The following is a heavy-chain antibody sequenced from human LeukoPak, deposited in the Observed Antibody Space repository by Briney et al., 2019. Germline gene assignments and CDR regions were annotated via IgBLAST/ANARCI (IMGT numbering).Heavy chain of an antibody. J-gene: IGHJ4*02. CDR2: ISGSGDST. CDR3: ARFIAAPYYFDY. V-gene: IGHV3-23*01. Sequence: GGSLRLSYAASGFSFSTYGMGWVRQAPGEGLEWVSSISGSGDSTYYADSVKGRFTISRDNAKNSLYLQMNSLRAEDTAVYYCARFIAAPYYFDYWGRGTLVTVSS. D-gene: IGHD6-13*01. CDR1: GFSFSTYG.